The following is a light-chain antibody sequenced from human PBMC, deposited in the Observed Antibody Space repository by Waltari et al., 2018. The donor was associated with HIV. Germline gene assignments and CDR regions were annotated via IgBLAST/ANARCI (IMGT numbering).Light chain of an antibody. CDR3: QQYGSSLHS. V-gene: IGKV3D-20*01. CDR1: QSVSSSY. J-gene: IGKJ2*03. Sequence: EIVLTQSPATLSLSPGDRATLSCGASQSVSSSYVAWYQQKPGLAPRLLIYDASRRATGIPDRCSGSGSGTDFTLTISRLEPEDFAVYYCQQYGSSLHSFGQGTKLEIK. CDR2: DAS.